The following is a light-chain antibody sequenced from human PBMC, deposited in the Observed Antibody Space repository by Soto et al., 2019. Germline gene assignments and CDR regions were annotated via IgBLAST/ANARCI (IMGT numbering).Light chain of an antibody. CDR3: QQYGSSPFT. Sequence: EIVMTQSPATLSVSPWERATLSCRASQSVSSNLAWYQQKPGQAPRLLIYAASTRAAGVPARFSGSGSGTDFTLIISSLEPEDVAVYYCQQYGSSPFTFGQGTRLEIK. CDR2: AAS. CDR1: QSVSSN. J-gene: IGKJ5*01. V-gene: IGKV3-15*01.